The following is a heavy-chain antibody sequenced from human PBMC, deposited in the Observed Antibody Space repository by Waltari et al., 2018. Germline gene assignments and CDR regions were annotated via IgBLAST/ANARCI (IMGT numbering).Heavy chain of an antibody. J-gene: IGHJ4*02. CDR2: IYTSGST. V-gene: IGHV4-4*07. CDR3: ARSRDYYGSGSYSDY. Sequence: QVQLQESGPGLVKPSETLSLTCTVSGGSISSYYWSWIRQPAGKGLEWIGRIYTSGSTNYNPSLKSRVTMSVDTSKNQFSLKLSSVTAADTAVYYCARSRDYYGSGSYSDYWGQGTLVTVSS. D-gene: IGHD3-10*01. CDR1: GGSISSYY.